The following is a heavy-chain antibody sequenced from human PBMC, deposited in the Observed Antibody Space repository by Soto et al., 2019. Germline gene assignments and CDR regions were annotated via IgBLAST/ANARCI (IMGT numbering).Heavy chain of an antibody. CDR2: ISSSSSTI. D-gene: IGHD3-16*01. V-gene: IGHV3-48*02. CDR3: ASWGGFDY. Sequence: EVQLVEFGGGLVQPGGSLRLSCAASGFTFSSYSMNWVRQAPGKGLEWVSYISSSSSTIYYADSVKGRFTISRDNAKNSLYLQMNSRRDEDRAVYYCASWGGFDYWGQGTLVTVSS. J-gene: IGHJ4*02. CDR1: GFTFSSYS.